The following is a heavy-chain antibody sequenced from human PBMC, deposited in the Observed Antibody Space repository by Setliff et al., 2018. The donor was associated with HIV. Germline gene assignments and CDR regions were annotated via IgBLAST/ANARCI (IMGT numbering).Heavy chain of an antibody. D-gene: IGHD2-2*01. Sequence: ASGPTLVNPTQTLTLTCAFSGFSLTTSAVGVGWIRQPPGKALEWLALIYWDDDKRYRSSLKSRLTNTKDTSKNQVVLTMTNMDPVDTATYYCAHSLYCSSSNCSGLLFDYWGQGTLVTVSS. CDR3: AHSLYCSSSNCSGLLFDY. V-gene: IGHV2-5*02. CDR1: GFSLTTSAVG. CDR2: IYWDDDK. J-gene: IGHJ4*02.